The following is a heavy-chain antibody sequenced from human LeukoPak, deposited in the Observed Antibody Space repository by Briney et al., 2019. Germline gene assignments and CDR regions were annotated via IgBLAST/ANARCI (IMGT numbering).Heavy chain of an antibody. Sequence: GGSLRLSCAASGFTFSSYSMNWVRQAPGKGLEWVSSISSSSSYIYYADSVKGRFTISRDNAKNSLYLQMNSLRAEDTAVYYRAREGPVQQQLSYYGMDVWGKGTTVTVSS. J-gene: IGHJ6*04. V-gene: IGHV3-21*01. D-gene: IGHD6-13*01. CDR3: AREGPVQQQLSYYGMDV. CDR2: ISSSSSYI. CDR1: GFTFSSYS.